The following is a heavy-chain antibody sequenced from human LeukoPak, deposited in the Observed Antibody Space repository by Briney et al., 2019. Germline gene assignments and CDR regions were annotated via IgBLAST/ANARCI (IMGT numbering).Heavy chain of an antibody. V-gene: IGHV3-9*01. CDR3: ARIGVWGSYRDFDY. D-gene: IGHD3-16*02. CDR1: GFTFDDYA. J-gene: IGHJ4*02. CDR2: ISWNSGSI. Sequence: PGGSLRLSCAASGFTFDDYAMHWVRQAPGKGLEWVSGISWNSGSIGYADSVKGRFTISRDNTKNSLYLQMNSLRAEDTAVYYCARIGVWGSYRDFDYWGQGTLVTVSS.